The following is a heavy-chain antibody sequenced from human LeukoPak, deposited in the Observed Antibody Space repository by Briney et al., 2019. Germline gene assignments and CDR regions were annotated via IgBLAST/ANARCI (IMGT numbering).Heavy chain of an antibody. D-gene: IGHD4-23*01. V-gene: IGHV4-59*01. CDR1: GGSISHYY. Sequence: KPSETLSLTCTVSGGSISHYYWSWIRQSPGKGLEWIGYIYYSGTTNYDPSLKSRVTISVDTSRNQFSLQLRSVTAADTAVYYCARVPYGGNLPFDYWGQGTLVTVSS. CDR2: IYYSGTT. CDR3: ARVPYGGNLPFDY. J-gene: IGHJ4*02.